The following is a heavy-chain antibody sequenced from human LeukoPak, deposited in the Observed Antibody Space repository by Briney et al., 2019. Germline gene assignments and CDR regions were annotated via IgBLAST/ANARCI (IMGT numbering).Heavy chain of an antibody. CDR1: GGSFSGYY. J-gene: IGHJ4*02. Sequence: SETLSLTCAVYGGSFSGYYWSWIRQPPGKGLEWIGEINHSGSTNYNPSLKRRVTISVDPSKPQFSLKMSSVPAADTAEYYCASGDGGNSDADYWGQGTLVTVSS. D-gene: IGHD4-23*01. CDR3: ASGDGGNSDADY. V-gene: IGHV4-34*01. CDR2: INHSGST.